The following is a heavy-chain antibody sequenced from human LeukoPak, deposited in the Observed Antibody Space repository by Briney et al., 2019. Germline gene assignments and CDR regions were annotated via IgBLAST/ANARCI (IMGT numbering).Heavy chain of an antibody. V-gene: IGHV3-23*01. CDR3: ARGKRVGVGSPLDY. J-gene: IGHJ4*02. Sequence: GGSLRLSCAASGFTSSHYAMTWVRQGPGKALEWVSSISGSGNKTYYADSVMGRFTISRDNSKSTMSLQMRGLRAEDTAVYFCARGKRVGVGSPLDYWGQGTLVSISS. CDR2: ISGSGNKT. CDR1: GFTSSHYA. D-gene: IGHD1-26*01.